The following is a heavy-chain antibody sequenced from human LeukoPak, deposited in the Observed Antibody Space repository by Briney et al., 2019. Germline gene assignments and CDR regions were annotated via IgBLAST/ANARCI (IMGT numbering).Heavy chain of an antibody. CDR2: ISSTNTYI. CDR3: AREGGDAFDI. V-gene: IGHV3-21*01. D-gene: IGHD3-16*01. J-gene: IGHJ3*02. Sequence: PGGSLRLSCAASGFAFVSYAMTWVRQAPGKGLEWVASISSTNTYIKYADSVKGRFTISRDNTKNSVFLQMNSLTGEDTAVYYCAREGGDAFDIWGQGTMVTVSS. CDR1: GFAFVSYA.